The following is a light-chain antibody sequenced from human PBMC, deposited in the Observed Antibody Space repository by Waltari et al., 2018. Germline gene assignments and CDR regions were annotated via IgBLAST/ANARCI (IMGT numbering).Light chain of an antibody. CDR3: QHRGTCPPT. J-gene: IGKJ4*01. Sequence: EIVLTQSPATLSLSPGERATLSCRASQRITNYLAWYQQKPGQAPRLLIDDSINRATGIPARFSGGGSEADFTLTITSLEPEDFAFYYCQHRGTCPPTFGGGTNVVL. CDR2: DSI. V-gene: IGKV3-11*01. CDR1: QRITNY.